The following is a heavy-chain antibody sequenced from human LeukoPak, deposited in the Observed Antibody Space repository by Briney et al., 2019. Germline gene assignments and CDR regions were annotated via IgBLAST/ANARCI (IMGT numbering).Heavy chain of an antibody. D-gene: IGHD6-13*01. CDR2: ISYDGSNK. CDR1: GFTFSSYG. V-gene: IGHV3-30*18. CDR3: ANWYGLPAD. Sequence: GRSLRLSCAASGFTFSSYGMHWVRQAPGKGLEWVAVISYDGSNKYYADSVKGRFTISRDNSKNTLYLQMNSLRAEDTAVYYCANWYGLPADWGQGTLVTVSS. J-gene: IGHJ4*02.